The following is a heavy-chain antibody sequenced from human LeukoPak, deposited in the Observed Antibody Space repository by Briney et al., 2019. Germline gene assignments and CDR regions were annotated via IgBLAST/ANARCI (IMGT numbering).Heavy chain of an antibody. CDR3: ARDPSDGYDFWSGNPRGYYYYGMDA. CDR2: INCNSGGT. CDR1: DYSFTHYG. J-gene: IGHJ6*02. D-gene: IGHD3-3*01. V-gene: IGHV1-2*02. Sequence: GASVKVSCKTSDYSFTHYGISWVRQAPGQGLEWMGWINCNSGGTKYAQKFQDRVIMTRDTSISTAYMELSGLTSDDTAVYYCARDPSDGYDFWSGNPRGYYYYGMDAWGQGTTVTVSS.